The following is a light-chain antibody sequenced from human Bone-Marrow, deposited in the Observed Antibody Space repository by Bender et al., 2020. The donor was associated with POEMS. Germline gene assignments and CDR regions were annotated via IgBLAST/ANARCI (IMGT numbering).Light chain of an antibody. CDR1: DLGDKY. CDR3: QAWDTYSVI. CDR2: QDT. J-gene: IGLJ2*01. Sequence: SYEVTQLPSVSVSTGQTASITCSGDDLGDKYVAWYQQKPGQSPVLVIYQDTKRPSGIPERFSGSNSGNTATLTISGTQAMDEADYYCQAWDTYSVIFGGGTKLTVL. V-gene: IGLV3-1*01.